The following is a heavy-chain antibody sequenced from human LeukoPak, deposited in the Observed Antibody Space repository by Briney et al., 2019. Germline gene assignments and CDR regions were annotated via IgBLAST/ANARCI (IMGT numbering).Heavy chain of an antibody. CDR3: ARALPHRRLMDTTMNQHWFDP. Sequence: ASVKVSCKASGYIFTSYYIHWVRQAPGQGLEWVGIINPSGGNTNYAQKFQDRVTMTRDRSTSTVYMELSSLTSEDTAVYSCARALPHRRLMDTTMNQHWFDPWGQGTLVTVSS. CDR2: INPSGGNT. V-gene: IGHV1-46*01. D-gene: IGHD5-18*01. J-gene: IGHJ5*02. CDR1: GYIFTSYY.